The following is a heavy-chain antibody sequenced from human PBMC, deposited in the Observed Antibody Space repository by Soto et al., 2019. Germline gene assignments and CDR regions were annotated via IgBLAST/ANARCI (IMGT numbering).Heavy chain of an antibody. V-gene: IGHV4-34*01. J-gene: IGHJ4*02. Sequence: QVQLQQWGAGLLKPSETLSLTCAAYGGSFRGYYWSWIRQPPGKGLAWIGEINHSASTKYNPSVKSPVTRSADTSKNQFSLKMSSVTDADTAVYYCARELPSNYYGSGSYYEYWGQGTLVTVSS. CDR1: GGSFRGYY. CDR3: ARELPSNYYGSGSYYEY. CDR2: INHSAST. D-gene: IGHD3-10*01.